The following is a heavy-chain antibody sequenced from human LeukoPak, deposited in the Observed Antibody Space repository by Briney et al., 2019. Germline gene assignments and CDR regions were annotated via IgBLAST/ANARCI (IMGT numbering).Heavy chain of an antibody. D-gene: IGHD3-3*01. J-gene: IGHJ4*02. V-gene: IGHV3-53*01. CDR2: IYSGGST. CDR3: ALGGDFWSGYLDY. CDR1: GFTVSSNY. Sequence: GSLRLSCAASGFTVSSNYMSWVRQAPGKGLEWVSVIYSGGSTYYADSVKGRFTISRDNSKNTLYLQMNSLRAEDTAVYYCALGGDFWSGYLDYWGQGTLVTVSS.